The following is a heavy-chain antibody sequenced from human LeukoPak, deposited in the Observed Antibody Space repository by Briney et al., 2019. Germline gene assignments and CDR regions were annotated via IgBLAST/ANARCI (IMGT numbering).Heavy chain of an antibody. CDR3: ARGRKKSRLAAAGD. D-gene: IGHD6-13*01. J-gene: IGHJ4*02. CDR2: IYYSGST. V-gene: IGHV4-59*12. Sequence: PSETLSLTCTVSGGSISSYCWSWIRQPPGKGLEWIGYIYYSGSTNYNPSLKSRVTISVDTSKNQFSLKLSSVTAADTAVYYCARGRKKSRLAAAGDWGQGTLVTVSS. CDR1: GGSISSYC.